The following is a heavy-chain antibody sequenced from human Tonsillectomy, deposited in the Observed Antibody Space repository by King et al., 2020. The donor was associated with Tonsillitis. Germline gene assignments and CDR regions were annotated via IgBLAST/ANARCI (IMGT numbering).Heavy chain of an antibody. CDR2: IFHSGTT. J-gene: IGHJ4*02. D-gene: IGHD3-22*01. Sequence: QLQESGPGLVKPSETLSLTCAVPGSAIRNGYYWGWIRQPPGKAREWIGSIFHSGTTYYNPSLKSRVSMSVDTSKNQFSLKLSSVTAADTAVYYCARLDYDHDSTGYYWVYWGQGTLVSVSS. CDR1: GSAIRNGYY. CDR3: ARLDYDHDSTGYYWVY. V-gene: IGHV4-38-2*01.